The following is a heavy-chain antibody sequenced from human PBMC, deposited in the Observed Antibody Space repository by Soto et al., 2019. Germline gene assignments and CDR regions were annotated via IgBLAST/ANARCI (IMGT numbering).Heavy chain of an antibody. CDR3: ARGWLLLYYYYGMDV. D-gene: IGHD2-21*01. Sequence: PGGSLRLSCAASGFIFSSYGMHWVRQAPGKGLEWVAVIWYDGSNKYYADIVKGRFTISRDNSKNTLYLQMNSLRAEDTAVYYCARGWLLLYYYYGMDVWGQGTTVTVSS. V-gene: IGHV3-33*01. CDR2: IWYDGSNK. J-gene: IGHJ6*02. CDR1: GFIFSSYG.